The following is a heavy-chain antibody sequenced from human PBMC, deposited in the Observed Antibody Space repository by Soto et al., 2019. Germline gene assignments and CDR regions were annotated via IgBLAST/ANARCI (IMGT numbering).Heavy chain of an antibody. Sequence: QVQLVESGGGVVQPGRSLRLSCAASGFTFSSYGMHWVRQAPGKGLEWVAVIWYDGSKKYYADSVKGRFTISRDNSKNTLYLQMKSRRAEDTAVYYCARDNGRSWYGQPNWLDPWGQGTLVTVSS. CDR3: ARDNGRSWYGQPNWLDP. D-gene: IGHD6-13*01. CDR1: GFTFSSYG. J-gene: IGHJ5*02. CDR2: IWYDGSKK. V-gene: IGHV3-33*01.